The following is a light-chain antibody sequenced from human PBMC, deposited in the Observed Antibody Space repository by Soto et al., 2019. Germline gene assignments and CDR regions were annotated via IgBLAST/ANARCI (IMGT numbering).Light chain of an antibody. J-gene: IGLJ3*02. CDR3: SSYTSRSPLV. CDR1: SSDVGGYNY. CDR2: EVS. V-gene: IGLV2-14*01. Sequence: QSALTQPASVSGSPGQSITISCTGTSSDVGGYNYVSWYQQHPGKAPKLMIYEVSNRPSGVSNRFSGSKSGNTASLTISGRQAEDEAAYYCSSYTSRSPLVFGGGTKLTVL.